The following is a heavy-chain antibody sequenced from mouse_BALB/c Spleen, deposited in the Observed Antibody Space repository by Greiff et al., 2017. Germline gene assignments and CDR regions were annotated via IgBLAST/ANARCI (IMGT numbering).Heavy chain of an antibody. V-gene: IGHV1-4*01. Sequence: QVQLKQSGAELARPGASVQMSCKASGYTFTSYTMHWVKQRPGQGLEWIGYINPSSGSTNYNQKFTDKATLTADKSSSTAYMQLSSLTSEDSAVYYCARTPTTVVDYWGQGTTLTVAS. CDR1: GYTFTSYT. CDR3: ARTPTTVVDY. CDR2: INPSSGST. J-gene: IGHJ2*01. D-gene: IGHD1-1*01.